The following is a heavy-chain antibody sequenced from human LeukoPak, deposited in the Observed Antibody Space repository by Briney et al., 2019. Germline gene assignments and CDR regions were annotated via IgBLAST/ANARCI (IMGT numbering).Heavy chain of an antibody. D-gene: IGHD2-15*01. CDR1: GYTFTGYY. CDR2: INPNSGGT. V-gene: IGHV1-2*02. CDR3: ASVVVAATQGAHFDY. Sequence: ASVKVSCKASGYTFTGYYMHWVRQAPGQGLEWMGWINPNSGGTNYAQKFQGRVTMTRDTSIGTAYMELSRLRSDDTAVYYCASVVVAATQGAHFDYWGQGTLVTVSS. J-gene: IGHJ4*02.